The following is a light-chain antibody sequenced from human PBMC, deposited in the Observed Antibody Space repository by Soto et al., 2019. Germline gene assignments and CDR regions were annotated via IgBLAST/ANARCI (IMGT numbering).Light chain of an antibody. Sequence: PVTQSRSSLSASDGARVTITCRASQSISSYLNWYQQKPGKAPKLLIYAASSLQTGVPSRFSGSGSGTDFTLTISSLQPEDFATYYCLQHTYFPLTVGQGTRLDNK. V-gene: IGKV1-39*01. CDR3: LQHTYFPLT. CDR1: QSISSY. CDR2: AAS. J-gene: IGKJ5*01.